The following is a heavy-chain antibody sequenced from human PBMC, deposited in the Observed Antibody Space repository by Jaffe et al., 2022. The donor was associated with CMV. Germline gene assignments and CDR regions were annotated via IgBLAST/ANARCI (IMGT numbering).Heavy chain of an antibody. Sequence: QVQLVESGGGVVQPGRSLRLSCAASGFTFSSYGMHWVRQAPGKGLEWVAVIWYDGSNKYYADSVKGRFTISRDNSKNTLYLQMNSLRAEDTAVYYCARAQAANLPYYFDYWGQGTLVTVSS. CDR2: IWYDGSNK. D-gene: IGHD6-13*01. CDR1: GFTFSSYG. V-gene: IGHV3-33*08. J-gene: IGHJ4*02. CDR3: ARAQAANLPYYFDY.